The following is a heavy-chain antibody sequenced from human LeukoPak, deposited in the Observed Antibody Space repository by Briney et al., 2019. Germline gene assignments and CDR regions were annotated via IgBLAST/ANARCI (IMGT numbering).Heavy chain of an antibody. V-gene: IGHV3-30*01. CDR1: GFTFSSYA. CDR3: ARELSPYNWNYGFDY. J-gene: IGHJ4*02. Sequence: GGSLRLSCAASGFTFSSYAMLWVRQAPGEGLEWVAVISYDGSNKYYADSVKGRFTISRDNSKNTLYLQMNSLRAEDTAVYYCARELSPYNWNYGFDYWGQGTLVTVSS. D-gene: IGHD1-7*01. CDR2: ISYDGSNK.